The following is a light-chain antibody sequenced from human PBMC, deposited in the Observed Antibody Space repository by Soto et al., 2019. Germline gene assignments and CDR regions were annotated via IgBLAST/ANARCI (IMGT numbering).Light chain of an antibody. J-gene: IGLJ3*02. CDR2: EVN. CDR3: TSYAGSNIWV. Sequence: QSALTQPPSASGSPGQSVTISCTGTSSDVGAYNYVSWYQQYPGKAPKLMIYEVNKRPSGVPDPFSGSKSGKTASLTVSGLQSEDEEDYHCTSYAGSNIWVFGGGTKLTVL. CDR1: SSDVGAYNY. V-gene: IGLV2-8*01.